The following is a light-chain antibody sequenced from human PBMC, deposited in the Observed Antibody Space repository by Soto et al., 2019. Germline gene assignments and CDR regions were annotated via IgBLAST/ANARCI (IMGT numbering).Light chain of an antibody. V-gene: IGKV3-15*01. Sequence: EIVMTQSPATLSLSPGERATLSCRASQSVSSNLAWYQQNPGQAPRLLIYGASTRATGVPARFSGSGSGTEFTLTINSLQSEDFAVYYCQQYNNWPPYTFGQGTKVDIK. CDR1: QSVSSN. CDR2: GAS. J-gene: IGKJ2*01. CDR3: QQYNNWPPYT.